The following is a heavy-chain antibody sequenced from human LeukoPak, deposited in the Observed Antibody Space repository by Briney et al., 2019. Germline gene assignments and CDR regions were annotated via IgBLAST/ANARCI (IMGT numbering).Heavy chain of an antibody. D-gene: IGHD3-22*01. Sequence: GGSLKLSCAASGFTFSTYAMSWVRQAPGKGLEWVSAISGSGGSTYYADSVKGRFTISRDNSKNTLYLQMNNLRAEDTAVYYCAKGLRWTSSGYYSHWGQGTLVTVSS. J-gene: IGHJ4*02. CDR3: AKGLRWTSSGYYSH. V-gene: IGHV3-23*01. CDR2: ISGSGGST. CDR1: GFTFSTYA.